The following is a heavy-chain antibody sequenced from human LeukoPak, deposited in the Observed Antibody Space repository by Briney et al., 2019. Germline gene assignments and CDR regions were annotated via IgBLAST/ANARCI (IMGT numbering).Heavy chain of an antibody. Sequence: SETLSLTCTVSGGSIRSSDYYWAWIRQPPGKGLEWIGYIYYSGSTNYNPSLKSRVTISVDTSKNQFSLKLSSVTAADTAVYYCARGLGGTGAYYFDYWGQGTLVTVSS. D-gene: IGHD1-1*01. CDR1: GGSIRSSDYY. CDR3: ARGLGGTGAYYFDY. CDR2: IYYSGST. V-gene: IGHV4-61*08. J-gene: IGHJ4*02.